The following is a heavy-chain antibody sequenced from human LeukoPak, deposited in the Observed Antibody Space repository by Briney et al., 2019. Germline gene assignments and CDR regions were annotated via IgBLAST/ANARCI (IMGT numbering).Heavy chain of an antibody. D-gene: IGHD3-22*01. CDR3: ARDGTLYDSSGYYYVYFDY. V-gene: IGHV1-18*01. CDR1: GYTFTSYG. Sequence: ASVKVSCKASGYTFTSYGISWVRQAPGQGLEWMGWISAYNGNTNYAQKLQGRVTMTTDTSTSTAYVELRSLRSDDTAVYYCARDGTLYDSSGYYYVYFDYWGQGTLVTVSS. J-gene: IGHJ4*02. CDR2: ISAYNGNT.